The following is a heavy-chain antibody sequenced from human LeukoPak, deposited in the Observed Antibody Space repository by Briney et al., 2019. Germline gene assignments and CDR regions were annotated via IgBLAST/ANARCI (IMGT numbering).Heavy chain of an antibody. CDR1: GFTFSTYA. CDR3: ASSGHSSGWYVLDY. Sequence: GGSLRLSCAASGFTFSTYAMSWVRQAPGKRLEWVSFMSGSGDKTYYADSVKGRFTISRDNSKNTLYLQMNSLRAEDTAVYYCASSGHSSGWYVLDYSGQGTLVTVSS. D-gene: IGHD6-19*01. V-gene: IGHV3-23*01. CDR2: MSGSGDKT. J-gene: IGHJ4*02.